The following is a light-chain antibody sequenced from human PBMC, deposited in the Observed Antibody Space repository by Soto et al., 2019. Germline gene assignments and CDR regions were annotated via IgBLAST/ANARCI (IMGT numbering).Light chain of an antibody. CDR3: QQYENLPPT. J-gene: IGKJ5*01. Sequence: DIQMTQSPSSLSASVGDKVTITCRASQSISSSLNWYQHKPGKAPKLLIYDASNLERGVPARFSGSGSGTDFSFTISSLQPEDIATYYCQQYENLPPTFGQGTRLEIK. CDR1: QSISSS. CDR2: DAS. V-gene: IGKV1-33*01.